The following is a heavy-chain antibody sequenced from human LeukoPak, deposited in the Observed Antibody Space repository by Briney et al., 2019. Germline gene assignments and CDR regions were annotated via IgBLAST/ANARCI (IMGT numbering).Heavy chain of an antibody. CDR2: ITGSGTST. CDR3: VIWGDYDVLTGYYVPDY. V-gene: IGHV3-23*01. J-gene: IGHJ4*02. D-gene: IGHD3-9*01. CDR1: GFTFNNYA. Sequence: PGASLRLSCVASGFTFNNYAMSWVRQAPGKGLEWVSAITGSGTSTYYADSLKGRFTISRDNSKNTVFLQMNSLRHEDTAIYYCVIWGDYDVLTGYYVPDYWGQGTLVTVSS.